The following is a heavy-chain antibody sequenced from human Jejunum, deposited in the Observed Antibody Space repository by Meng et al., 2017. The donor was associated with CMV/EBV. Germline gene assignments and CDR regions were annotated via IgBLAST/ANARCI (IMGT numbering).Heavy chain of an antibody. CDR1: GDYNSMGYY. V-gene: IGHV4-38-2*01. Sequence: LQQSGPGLVRPSETRSFTCAVSGDYNSMGYYWGWIRQPPGKGLEWIASIYHNGNSHSNPSLKSRLTISVDTSKNQFSLSLISVTAADTGVYYCARHGDLPDFDYWGQGALVTVSS. CDR3: ARHGDLPDFDY. J-gene: IGHJ4*02. CDR2: IYHNGNS. D-gene: IGHD4-17*01.